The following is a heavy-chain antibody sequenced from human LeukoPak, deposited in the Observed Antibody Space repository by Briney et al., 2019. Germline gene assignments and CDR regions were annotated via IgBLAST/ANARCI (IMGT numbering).Heavy chain of an antibody. CDR3: ARHLPIVGATRAFDI. CDR2: IYYSGST. V-gene: IGHV4-39*01. J-gene: IGHJ3*02. CDR1: GGSISSSSYY. Sequence: SETLSLTCTVSGGSISSSSYYWGWIRQPPGKGLEWIGSIYYSGSTYYNPSLKSRVTISVDTSKNQFSLKLSSVTAADTAVYYCARHLPIVGATRAFDIWGQGTMVTVSS. D-gene: IGHD1-26*01.